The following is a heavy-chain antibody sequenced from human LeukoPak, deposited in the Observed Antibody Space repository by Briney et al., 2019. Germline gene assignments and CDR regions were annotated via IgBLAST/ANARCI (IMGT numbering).Heavy chain of an antibody. CDR1: GYTFTGYY. Sequence: ASVKVSCKASGYTFTGYYVHWVRQAPGQGLEWMGRINPNSGDTNYAQKFQGRVTMTRDTSISTAYMELSRLRSDDTAVYCCARDYCGGDCFPDYWGQETLVTVSS. D-gene: IGHD2-21*02. CDR3: ARDYCGGDCFPDY. J-gene: IGHJ4*02. CDR2: INPNSGDT. V-gene: IGHV1-2*06.